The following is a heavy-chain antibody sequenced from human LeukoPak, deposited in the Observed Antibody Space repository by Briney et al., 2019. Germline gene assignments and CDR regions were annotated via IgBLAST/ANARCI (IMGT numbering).Heavy chain of an antibody. CDR1: GYSFTSYW. CDR2: IYPGDSDT. V-gene: IGHV5-51*01. J-gene: IGHJ3*02. CDR3: ARHKYGSGSYLGAFGI. D-gene: IGHD3-10*01. Sequence: GESLKISCKGSGYSFTSYWIGWVRQMPGKGLEWMGIIYPGDSDTRYSPSFQGQVTISADKSISTAYLQWSSLKASDTAMYYCARHKYGSGSYLGAFGIWGQGTMVTVSS.